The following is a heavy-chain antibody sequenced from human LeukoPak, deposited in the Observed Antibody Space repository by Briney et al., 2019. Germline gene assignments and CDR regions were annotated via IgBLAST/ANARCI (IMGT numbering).Heavy chain of an antibody. CDR2: IYYSGST. V-gene: IGHV4-61*01. CDR1: GGSVSSGSYY. Sequence: PSETLSLTCTVSGGSVSSGSYYWSWIRQPPGKGLEWIGYIYYSGSTNYNPSLKSRVTISVDTSKNQFSLKLSSVTAADTAVYYCARGGGYSYPDYWGQGTLVTVSS. J-gene: IGHJ4*02. D-gene: IGHD5-18*01. CDR3: ARGGGYSYPDY.